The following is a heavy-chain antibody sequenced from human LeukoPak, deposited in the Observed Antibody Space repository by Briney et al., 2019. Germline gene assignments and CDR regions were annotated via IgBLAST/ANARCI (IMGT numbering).Heavy chain of an antibody. CDR3: ARDWIQFNRVFDCFDS. Sequence: GGSLRLSCATSGFPFETNAMSWVRQAPGKGLEWVATIGNTETFYADSVTGRFTISRDNSKNTVNLQMNRLRVEDTAIYYCARDWIQFNRVFDCFDSWGQGTLVTVSS. CDR1: GFPFETNA. CDR2: IGNTET. V-gene: IGHV3-23*01. D-gene: IGHD5-18*01. J-gene: IGHJ4*02.